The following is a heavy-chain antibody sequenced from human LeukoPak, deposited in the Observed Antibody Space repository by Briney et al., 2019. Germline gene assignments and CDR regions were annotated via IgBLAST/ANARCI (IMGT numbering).Heavy chain of an antibody. CDR2: IYRSGST. D-gene: IGHD2-2*01. Sequence: PSETLSLTCTVSGDSISSSNYYWSWIRQPPGKGLEWMGYIYRSGSTHYNPSLKSRVTISVDRSKNQFSLKLSSVTAADTAVYYCARDPSPSVVVPAAYFDYWGQGTLVTVSS. CDR3: ARDPSPSVVVPAAYFDY. V-gene: IGHV4-30-2*01. CDR1: GDSISSSNYY. J-gene: IGHJ4*02.